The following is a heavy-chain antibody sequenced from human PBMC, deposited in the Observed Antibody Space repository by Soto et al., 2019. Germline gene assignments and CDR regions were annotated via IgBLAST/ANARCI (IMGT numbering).Heavy chain of an antibody. J-gene: IGHJ3*02. CDR1: GYTFTSYY. D-gene: IGHD1-26*01. Sequence: ASVKVYCKASGYTFTSYYMHWVRRAPGQGLEWMGIINPSGGSTSYAQKFQGRVTVTRDTSTSTVYMELSSLRSEDTAVYYCARPYPANSGIYHDAFDIWGQGTMVTVS. V-gene: IGHV1-46*01. CDR3: ARPYPANSGIYHDAFDI. CDR2: INPSGGST.